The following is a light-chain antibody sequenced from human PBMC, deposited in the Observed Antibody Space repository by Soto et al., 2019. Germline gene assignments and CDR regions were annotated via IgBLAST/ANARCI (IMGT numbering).Light chain of an antibody. J-gene: IGLJ1*01. CDR3: SSYAGNNIFV. V-gene: IGLV2-8*01. Sequence: QSALTQPPSASGSPGHSVTISCTGTSSDIGAFDYVSWYQQHPGKAPKLLIYEVNERPSGVPDRFSGSKSGNTASLTVSGLQAEDEADYYCSSYAGNNIFVFGTGTKLTVL. CDR1: SSDIGAFDY. CDR2: EVN.